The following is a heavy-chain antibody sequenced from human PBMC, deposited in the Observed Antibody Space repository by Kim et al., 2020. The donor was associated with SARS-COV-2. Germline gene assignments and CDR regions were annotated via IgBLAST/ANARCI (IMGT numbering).Heavy chain of an antibody. CDR2: IIPILGIA. V-gene: IGHV1-69*04. CDR1: GGTFSSYA. CDR3: ARDHDYGGNPDY. D-gene: IGHD4-17*01. J-gene: IGHJ4*02. Sequence: SVKVSCKASGGTFSSYAISWVRQAPGQGLEWMGRIIPILGIANYAQKFQGRVTITADKSTSTAYMELSSLRSEDTAVYYCARDHDYGGNPDYWGQGTLVPVSS.